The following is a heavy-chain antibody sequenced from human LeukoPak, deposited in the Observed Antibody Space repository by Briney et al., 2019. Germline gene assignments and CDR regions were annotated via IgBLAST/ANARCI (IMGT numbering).Heavy chain of an antibody. CDR2: ISYDGSNK. V-gene: IGHV3-30-3*01. J-gene: IGHJ4*02. CDR1: GFTFSSYA. D-gene: IGHD3-9*01. CDR3: ARDRGTGLRYFDWLFQY. Sequence: PGGSLRLSCAPSGFTFSSYAMHWVRQAPGKGLEWVAVISYDGSNKYYADSVKGRFTISRDNSKNTLYLQMNSLRAEDTAVYYCARDRGTGLRYFDWLFQYWGQGTLVTVSS.